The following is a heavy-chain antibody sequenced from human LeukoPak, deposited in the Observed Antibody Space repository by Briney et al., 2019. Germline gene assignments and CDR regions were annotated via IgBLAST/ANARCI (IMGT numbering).Heavy chain of an antibody. CDR3: ASSLRLGELSFYSVY. Sequence: SVKVSCKASGGTFSSYAISWVRQAPGQGLEWMGRIIPILGIANYAQKFQGRVTITADKSTSTAYMELSSLRSEDTAVYYCASSLRLGELSFYSVYWGQGTLVTVSS. V-gene: IGHV1-69*04. J-gene: IGHJ4*02. D-gene: IGHD3-16*02. CDR1: GGTFSSYA. CDR2: IIPILGIA.